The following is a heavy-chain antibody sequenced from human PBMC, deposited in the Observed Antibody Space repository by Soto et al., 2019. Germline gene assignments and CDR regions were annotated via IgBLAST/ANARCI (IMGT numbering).Heavy chain of an antibody. D-gene: IGHD6-19*01. V-gene: IGHV1-69*13. CDR3: ARGPPNIAVAPLGY. J-gene: IGHJ4*02. CDR1: GGTFSSYA. Sequence: SVKVSCKASGGTFSSYAISWVRQAPGQGLEWMGGIIPIFGTANYAQKFQGRVTITADESTSTAYMELSSLRSEDTAVYYCARGPPNIAVAPLGYWGQGTLVTVSS. CDR2: IIPIFGTA.